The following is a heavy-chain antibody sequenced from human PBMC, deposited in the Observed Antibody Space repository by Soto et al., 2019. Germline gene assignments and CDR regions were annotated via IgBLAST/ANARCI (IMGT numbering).Heavy chain of an antibody. CDR2: IYYSGST. J-gene: IGHJ1*01. CDR3: ARQGPIQYCSGGSCYPVYFQH. Sequence: QLQLQESGPGLVKPSETLSLTCTVSGGSISSSSYYWGWIRQPPGKGLEWIGSIYYSGSTYYNPSLKSRVTISIDTSKNQFSLKLSSVTAADTAVYYCARQGPIQYCSGGSCYPVYFQHWGQGTLVTVSS. CDR1: GGSISSSSYY. V-gene: IGHV4-39*01. D-gene: IGHD2-15*01.